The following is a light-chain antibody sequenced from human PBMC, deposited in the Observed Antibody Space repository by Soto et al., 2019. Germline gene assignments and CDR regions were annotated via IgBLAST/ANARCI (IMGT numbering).Light chain of an antibody. CDR1: QSVSSSY. V-gene: IGKV3-20*01. CDR2: GAS. J-gene: IGKJ5*01. Sequence: EIVLTQSPGTLSLSPGERATLSCRASQSVSSSYLAWYQQKPGQAPRLLIYGASSRATGVPDRFSGSGSGTDFTLTISRLEPEDFEVYYCQQCGSSPITFGQGTRLEIK. CDR3: QQCGSSPIT.